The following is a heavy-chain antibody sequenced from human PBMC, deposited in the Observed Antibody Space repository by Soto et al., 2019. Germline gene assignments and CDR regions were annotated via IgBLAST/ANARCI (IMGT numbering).Heavy chain of an antibody. D-gene: IGHD4-4*01. V-gene: IGHV3-30*03. J-gene: IGHJ6*02. CDR3: ASEGGVTTNPLAYYYYYGMDV. CDR2: ISYDGSNK. Sequence: PGGSLRLSCAASGFTFSSYGMHWVRQAPGKGLEWVAVISYDGSNKYYADSVKGRFTISRDNSKNTLYLQMNSLRAEDTAVYYCASEGGVTTNPLAYYYYYGMDVWGQGTTVTVSS. CDR1: GFTFSSYG.